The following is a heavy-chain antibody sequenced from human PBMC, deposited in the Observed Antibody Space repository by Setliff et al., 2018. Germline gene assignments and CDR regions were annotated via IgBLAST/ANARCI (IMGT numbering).Heavy chain of an antibody. CDR1: GYSINSGYY. CDR3: ARDGYGDDWNTFVDVYYYYMDV. D-gene: IGHD5-18*01. J-gene: IGHJ6*03. Sequence: SETLSLTCAVSGYSINSGYYWGWIRQSPGKGLEWIGSIYRDGNTYYNPSLRSRVTISVDTSKNQFSLNLSSVTAADTAVYYCARDGYGDDWNTFVDVYYYYMDVCGKGTTVTVSS. V-gene: IGHV4-38-2*02. CDR2: IYRDGNT.